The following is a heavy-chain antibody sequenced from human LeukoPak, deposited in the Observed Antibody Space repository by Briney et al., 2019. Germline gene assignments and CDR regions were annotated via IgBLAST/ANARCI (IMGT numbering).Heavy chain of an antibody. J-gene: IGHJ4*02. V-gene: IGHV3-21*01. CDR3: ARDSANVVGAKSIFDY. CDR2: ISGSSSYI. D-gene: IGHD1-26*01. Sequence: GGSLRLSCAASGFTFSGYWMSWVRQAPGKGLEWVSSISGSSSYIYYADSVKGRFTISRDNAKNSLHLQMSSLRAEDTAVYYCARDSANVVGAKSIFDYWGQGALVTVSS. CDR1: GFTFSGYW.